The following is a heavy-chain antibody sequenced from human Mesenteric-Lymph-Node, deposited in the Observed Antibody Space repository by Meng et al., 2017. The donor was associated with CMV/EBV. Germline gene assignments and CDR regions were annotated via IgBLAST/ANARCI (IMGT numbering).Heavy chain of an antibody. D-gene: IGHD1-14*01. CDR1: GGTFSTYV. J-gene: IGHJ4*02. CDR3: ATERGNSGFFDY. Sequence: CRASGGTFSTYVVSWVRQAPGQELEWMREIIAIFGNANYAQKFQDRVTITTDESTSTAYMELTSLRSDDTAVYFCATERGNSGFFDYWGQGTLVTVSS. CDR2: IIAIFGNA. V-gene: IGHV1-69*05.